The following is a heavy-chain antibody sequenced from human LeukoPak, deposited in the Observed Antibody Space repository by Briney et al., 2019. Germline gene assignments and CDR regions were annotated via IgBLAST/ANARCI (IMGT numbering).Heavy chain of an antibody. CDR3: ARGSGITMVRGVSDYYYYGMDV. CDR1: GGSISRGSYY. D-gene: IGHD3-10*01. V-gene: IGHV4-61*02. CDR2: SHNSGST. Sequence: SETLSLTCIVSGGSISRGSYYWNWIRQPAGKGLEWMGRSHNSGSTNYNPPLKSRVTISVDRSKNQFSLKLSSVTAADTAVYYCARGSGITMVRGVSDYYYYGMDVWGQGTTVTVSS. J-gene: IGHJ6*02.